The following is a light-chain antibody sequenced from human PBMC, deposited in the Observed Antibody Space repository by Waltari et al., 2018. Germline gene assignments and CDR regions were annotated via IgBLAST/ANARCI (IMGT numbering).Light chain of an antibody. CDR1: ALPNQY. CDR3: QSTDSSGTSVV. CDR2: KDS. J-gene: IGLJ2*01. Sequence: SYELTQPPSVSVSPGQTARITCSGDALPNQYAYWYQQKPGQDPAVVIYKDSERPSGIPERFSGSTSGTTVTLAISGVQAEDEADYYCQSTDSSGTSVVFGGGTKLTVL. V-gene: IGLV3-25*03.